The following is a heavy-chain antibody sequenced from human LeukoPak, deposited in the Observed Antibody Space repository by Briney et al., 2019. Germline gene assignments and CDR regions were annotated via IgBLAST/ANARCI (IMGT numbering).Heavy chain of an antibody. V-gene: IGHV3-21*04. CDR3: AKEYSGTFSPYPSHFEY. CDR2: ISSSSSNI. Sequence: GGSLRLSCAASGFTFSSYSMNWVRQAPGKGLEWVSSISSSSSNIYYADSVKGRFTISRANSKNTLFLQMNSLRADDAAVYYCAKEYSGTFSPYPSHFEYWGQGTLVTVSS. CDR1: GFTFSSYS. D-gene: IGHD1-26*01. J-gene: IGHJ4*02.